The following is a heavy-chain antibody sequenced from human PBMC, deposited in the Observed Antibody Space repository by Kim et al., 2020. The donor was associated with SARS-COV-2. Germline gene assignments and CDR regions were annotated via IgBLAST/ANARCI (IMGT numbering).Heavy chain of an antibody. CDR2: ISSGGSSI. Sequence: GGSLRLSCAASGFIFSNHDMNWVRQAPGKGLEWVSYISSGGSSIHYADSVKGRFTISRDDAKSSLYLQVNSLRAEDTAVYYCARGGFLGLWGQGTLVTVS. V-gene: IGHV3-48*03. D-gene: IGHD3-3*01. CDR1: GFIFSNHD. CDR3: ARGGFLGL. J-gene: IGHJ4*02.